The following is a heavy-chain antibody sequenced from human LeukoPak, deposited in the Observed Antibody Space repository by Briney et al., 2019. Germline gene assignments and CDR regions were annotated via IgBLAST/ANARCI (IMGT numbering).Heavy chain of an antibody. D-gene: IGHD3-3*01. J-gene: IGHJ5*02. CDR2: INTDGSST. V-gene: IGHV3-74*01. CDR3: ARDQHDFWSGYYMGFWFDP. CDR1: GFTFSSYW. Sequence: PGGSLRLSCAASGFTFSSYWMHWVRQAPGKGLVWVSRINTDGSSTSYADSVKGRFTISRDNAKNTLYLQMNSLRAEDTAVYYCARDQHDFWSGYYMGFWFDPWGQGTLVTVSS.